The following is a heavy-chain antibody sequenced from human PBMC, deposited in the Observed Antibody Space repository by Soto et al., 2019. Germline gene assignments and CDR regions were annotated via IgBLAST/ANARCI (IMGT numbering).Heavy chain of an antibody. CDR1: GYTFTGYY. CDR2: INPNSGTT. D-gene: IGHD5-18*01. J-gene: IGHJ5*02. Sequence: ASVKVSCKASGYTFTGYYMHWVRQAPGQGLEWMGWINPNSGTTNYAQKFQGRVTITRDTSTSTAYMELSSLRSEDTAVYYCARLLGYSYGYRPSWFDPWGQGTLVTVSS. CDR3: ARLLGYSYGYRPSWFDP. V-gene: IGHV1-2*02.